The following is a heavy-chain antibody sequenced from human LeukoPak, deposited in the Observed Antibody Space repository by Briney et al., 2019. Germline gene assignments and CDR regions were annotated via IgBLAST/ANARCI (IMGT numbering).Heavy chain of an antibody. CDR2: IYYSGST. V-gene: IGHV4-39*01. D-gene: IGHD3-10*01. CDR3: ARHRAYCASGSKVDY. CDR1: VGFISISTHY. J-gene: IGHJ4*02. Sequence: SETLSLTCTVSVGFISISTHYWGWIRQPPGKGPEWIGSIYYSGSTYYNPSLKSRVTISVDTSKNHFSLTLTSVTAADTAVYYCARHRAYCASGSKVDYWGQGSLVTVSS.